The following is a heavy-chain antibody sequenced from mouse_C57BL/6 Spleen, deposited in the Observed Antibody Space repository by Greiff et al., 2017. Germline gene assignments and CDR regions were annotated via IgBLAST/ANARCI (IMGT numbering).Heavy chain of an antibody. J-gene: IGHJ2*01. D-gene: IGHD2-2*01. V-gene: IGHV1-39*01. CDR1: GYSFTDYN. CDR2: LNPNYGTT. Sequence: EVQGVESGPELVKPGASVKISCKASGYSFTDYNMNWVKQSNGKSLEWIGVLNPNYGTTSYNQTFKGKATLTVDQSSSTAYMQLNSLTSEDSAVYYGARWGGVTTGYFDDWGQGTTLTVSS. CDR3: ARWGGVTTGYFDD.